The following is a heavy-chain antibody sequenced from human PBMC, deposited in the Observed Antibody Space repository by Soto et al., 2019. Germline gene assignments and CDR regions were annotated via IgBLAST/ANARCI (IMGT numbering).Heavy chain of an antibody. D-gene: IGHD3-10*01. CDR1: GFTYSSYS. CDR3: AEPRGGTMNWFDP. V-gene: IGHV3-23*01. Sequence: GGPLRLSGAASGFTYSSYSMHWFRQAPGKGLEWVSAISGSGGSTYYADSVKGRFTISRDNSKNTLYLQMNSLRAEDTAVYYCAEPRGGTMNWFDPWGQGTLVTASS. CDR2: ISGSGGST. J-gene: IGHJ5*02.